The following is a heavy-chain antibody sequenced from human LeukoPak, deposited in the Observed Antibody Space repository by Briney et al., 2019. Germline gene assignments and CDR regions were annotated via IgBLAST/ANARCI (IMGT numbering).Heavy chain of an antibody. V-gene: IGHV4-34*01. CDR1: GGSFSGYY. Sequence: SETLSLTCAVSGGSFSGYYWSWIRQPPGKGLEWIGEINHSGSTNYNPSLKSRVTISVDTSKNQFSLKLSSVTAADTAVYYCAREVVGATPPAFDIWGQGTVVTVSS. D-gene: IGHD1-26*01. CDR3: AREVVGATPPAFDI. J-gene: IGHJ3*02. CDR2: INHSGST.